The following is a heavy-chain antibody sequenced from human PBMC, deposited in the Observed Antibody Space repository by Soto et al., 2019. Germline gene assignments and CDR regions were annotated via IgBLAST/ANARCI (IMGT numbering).Heavy chain of an antibody. J-gene: IGHJ1*01. CDR2: IWYDGSNK. Sequence: HPGGSLRLSCAASGFTFSSYGMHWVRQAPGKGLEWVAVIWYDGSNKYYADSVKGRFTISRDNSKNTLYLQMNSLRAEDTAVYYSARVLGSSWYPDFYPPGARGTWAPVSS. V-gene: IGHV3-33*01. D-gene: IGHD6-13*01. CDR3: ARVLGSSWYPDFYPP. CDR1: GFTFSSYG.